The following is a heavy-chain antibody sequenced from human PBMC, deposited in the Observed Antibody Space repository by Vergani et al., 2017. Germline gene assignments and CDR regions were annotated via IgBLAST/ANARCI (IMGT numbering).Heavy chain of an antibody. Sequence: EVQLVESGGGLVKRGGSLRLSCAASGFTFSSYSMSWVRQAPGKGLEWVSSISSSSSYIHYSDSLKGRFTISRDNAKSSLYLQMNSLIAEDTGVYYFARDREYLGAGSYSDFYDYGLDVWGKGTAVTGS. CDR2: ISSSSSYI. V-gene: IGHV3-21*01. J-gene: IGHJ6*04. CDR1: GFTFSSYS. D-gene: IGHD3-10*01. CDR3: ARDREYLGAGSYSDFYDYGLDV.